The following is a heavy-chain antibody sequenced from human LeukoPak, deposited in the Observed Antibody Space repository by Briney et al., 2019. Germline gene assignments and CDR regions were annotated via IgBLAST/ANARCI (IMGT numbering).Heavy chain of an antibody. CDR1: GGSISSYY. CDR3: ARTSPMIRGVIVGYMDV. D-gene: IGHD3-10*01. CDR2: IYYSGST. Sequence: PSETLSLTCTVSGGSISSYYWSWLRQPPGKGLEWIRYIYYSGSTNYNPSLKSRVTISVDTSKNQFSLKLSSVTAADAAVYYCARTSPMIRGVIVGYMDVWGKGTTVTISS. J-gene: IGHJ6*03. V-gene: IGHV4-59*01.